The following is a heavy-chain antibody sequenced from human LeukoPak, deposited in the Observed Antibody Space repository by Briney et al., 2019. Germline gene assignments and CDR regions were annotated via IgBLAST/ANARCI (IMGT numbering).Heavy chain of an antibody. V-gene: IGHV4-59*01. CDR1: GGSISTYY. J-gene: IGHJ5*02. CDR3: ARDGYYDSSGYRNWFDP. D-gene: IGHD3-22*01. Sequence: SETLSLTCTVSGGSISTYYWSWIRQPPGKGLQWIGYIDYSGTTSYNPSLKSRVTISVDTSKNQFSLKLSSVTAADTAVYYCARDGYYDSSGYRNWFDPWGQGTLVTVSS. CDR2: IDYSGTT.